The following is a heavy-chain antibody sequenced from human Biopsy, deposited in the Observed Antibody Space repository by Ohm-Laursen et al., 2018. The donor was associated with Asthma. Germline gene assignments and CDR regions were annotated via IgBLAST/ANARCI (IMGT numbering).Heavy chain of an antibody. V-gene: IGHV3-30*01. Sequence: SLRLSCAASGFSFSNFAIHWVRRAPGKGLEWVGVISKDASTQDYADSVKGRFTMARDNSKNTLDLQMNSLREEDTAVYYCVRDGTDDAFDIWGQGTVVSVS. CDR1: GFSFSNFA. CDR3: VRDGTDDAFDI. CDR2: ISKDASTQ. D-gene: IGHD1-1*01. J-gene: IGHJ3*02.